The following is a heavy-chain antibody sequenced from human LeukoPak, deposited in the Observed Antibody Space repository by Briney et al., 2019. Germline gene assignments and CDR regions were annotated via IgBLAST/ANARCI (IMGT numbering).Heavy chain of an antibody. CDR1: GYTLTELS. CDR3: ATDFARLTMIVVFDY. J-gene: IGHJ4*02. D-gene: IGHD3-22*01. V-gene: IGHV1-24*01. Sequence: ASVKVSYKVSGYTLTELSMHWVRQAPGKGLEWMGGFDPEDGETIYAQKFQGRVTMTEDTPTDTAYMELSSLRSEDTAVYYCATDFARLTMIVVFDYWGQGTLVTVSS. CDR2: FDPEDGET.